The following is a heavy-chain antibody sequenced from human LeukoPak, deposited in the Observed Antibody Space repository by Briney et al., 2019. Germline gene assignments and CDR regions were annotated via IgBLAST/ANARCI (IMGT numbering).Heavy chain of an antibody. CDR3: ARSKKVGDDSFEY. D-gene: IGHD3-10*01. CDR1: GFTFSNYE. Sequence: GGSLRLSCIGSGFTFSNYEMNWVRQAPGKGPEWIAYISSSGTGIYYADSVKGRFTISRDNANLYLQMSSLRAEDTSLYYCARSKKVGDDSFEYWGQGTLVTVSS. J-gene: IGHJ4*02. CDR2: ISSSGTGI. V-gene: IGHV3-48*03.